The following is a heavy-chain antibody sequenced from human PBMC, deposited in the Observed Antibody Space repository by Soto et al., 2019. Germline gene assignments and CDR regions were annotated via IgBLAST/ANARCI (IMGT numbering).Heavy chain of an antibody. D-gene: IGHD1-1*01. J-gene: IGHJ4*02. CDR1: GYTFMDYY. Sequence: GXSVEVSFRASGYTFMDYYIHWVREAPGQGLEWMGWINPNSGGTKYAPKFQGGVTMTRDTSITTAYMELSRLRSGDTAVYYCAREPATAKPEGVDFWGQGTLVTVSS. CDR2: INPNSGGT. V-gene: IGHV1-2*02. CDR3: AREPATAKPEGVDF.